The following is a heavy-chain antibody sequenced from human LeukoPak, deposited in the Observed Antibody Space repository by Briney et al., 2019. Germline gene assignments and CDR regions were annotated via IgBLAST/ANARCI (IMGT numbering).Heavy chain of an antibody. J-gene: IGHJ4*02. CDR1: GYTFTSYG. CDR3: ARVGSGWTGDFDY. D-gene: IGHD6-19*01. Sequence: ASVKVSCKASGYTFTSYGISWVRQAPGQGLEWMGWISAHNDNTNYVQKLQDRVTMTTDTSTSTVYMELRSLKSDDTAVYYCARVGSGWTGDFDYWGQGTLVTVSS. V-gene: IGHV1-18*01. CDR2: ISAHNDNT.